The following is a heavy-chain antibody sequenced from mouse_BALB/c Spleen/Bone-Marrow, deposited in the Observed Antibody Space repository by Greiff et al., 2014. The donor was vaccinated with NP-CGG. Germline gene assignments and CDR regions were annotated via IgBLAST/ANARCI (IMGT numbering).Heavy chain of an antibody. J-gene: IGHJ4*01. CDR2: IDPANGNT. CDR1: GFNIKDTY. V-gene: IGHV14-3*02. D-gene: IGHD2-1*01. Sequence: VQLQQPGAELVKPGASVKLSCTASGFNIKDTYMHWVKQRPEQGLEWIGRIDPANGNTKYDPKFQGKATITADTSSNTAHLQLSSLTSEDTAVYYCAIYYGNYYAMDYWGQGTSVTVSS. CDR3: AIYYGNYYAMDY.